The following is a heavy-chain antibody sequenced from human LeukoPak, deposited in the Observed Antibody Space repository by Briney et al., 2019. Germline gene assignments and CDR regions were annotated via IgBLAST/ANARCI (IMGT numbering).Heavy chain of an antibody. D-gene: IGHD1-14*01. CDR1: GGSFSGYY. Sequence: PSETLSLTCAVYGGSFSGYYWSWIRQPPGKGLEWIGEINHSGSTNYNPSLKSRVTISVDTSKNQFSLKLSSVTAADTAVYYCARGGRVWRNHRVYYYYYTDVWGKGTTVTVSS. V-gene: IGHV4-34*01. CDR2: INHSGST. CDR3: ARGGRVWRNHRVYYYYYTDV. J-gene: IGHJ6*03.